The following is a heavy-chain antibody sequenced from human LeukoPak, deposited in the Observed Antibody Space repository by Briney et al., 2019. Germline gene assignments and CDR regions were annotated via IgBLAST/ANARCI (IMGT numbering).Heavy chain of an antibody. D-gene: IGHD3-10*01. V-gene: IGHV3-30-3*01. CDR3: ARGRAPNYYYGMDV. CDR1: GFTFSSYA. J-gene: IGHJ6*02. Sequence: QPGGSLRLSCAASGFTFSSYAMHWVRQAPGKGLEWVAVMSFDGTHIYYADSVKGRFTISRDNSKNTLYLQKNSLRAEDTAVYYCARGRAPNYYYGMDVWGQGTTVTASS. CDR2: MSFDGTHI.